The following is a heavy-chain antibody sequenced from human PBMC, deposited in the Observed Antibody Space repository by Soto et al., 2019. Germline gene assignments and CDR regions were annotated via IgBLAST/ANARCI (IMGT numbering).Heavy chain of an antibody. J-gene: IGHJ4*02. V-gene: IGHV4-39*01. CDR2: IYYSGST. D-gene: IGHD5-12*01. CDR1: GGSISSSSYY. Sequence: SETLSLTCTVSGGSISSSSYYWGWIRQPPGKGLEWIGSIYYSGSTYYNPSLKSRVTISVDTSKNQFSLKLSSVTAADTAVYYCARYKVVATIFDYWGQGTLVTVSS. CDR3: ARYKVVATIFDY.